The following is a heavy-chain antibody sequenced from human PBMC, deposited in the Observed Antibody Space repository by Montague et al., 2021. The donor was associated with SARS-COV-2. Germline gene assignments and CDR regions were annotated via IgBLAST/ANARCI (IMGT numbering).Heavy chain of an antibody. D-gene: IGHD1-7*01. CDR3: ALPQELGLDY. CDR1: GFTFDDYA. CDR2: ISWNSGSI. V-gene: IGHV3-9*01. Sequence: SLRLSCAASGFTFDDYAMHWVRQAPGKGLEWVSGISWNSGSIGYADSVKGRFTTSRDNAKNSLYLQMNSLRAEDTALYYCALPQELGLDYWGQGTLVTVSS. J-gene: IGHJ4*02.